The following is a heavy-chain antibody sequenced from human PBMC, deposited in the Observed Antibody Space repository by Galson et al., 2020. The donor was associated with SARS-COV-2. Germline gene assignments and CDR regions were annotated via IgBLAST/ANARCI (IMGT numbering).Heavy chain of an antibody. V-gene: IGHV3-30*04. CDR2: ISYNGGFE. J-gene: IGHJ4*02. CDR3: VREGYYDRSGFKGLDY. Sequence: GESLKISCAASEFSFSSYAMHWVRQAPGKGLEWVAVISYNGGFEDYGDSVRGRFTISRDNSKDMVYLQMSSLRPDDTAVYYCVREGYYDRSGFKGLDYWGQGTPVTVSS. CDR1: EFSFSSYA. D-gene: IGHD3-22*01.